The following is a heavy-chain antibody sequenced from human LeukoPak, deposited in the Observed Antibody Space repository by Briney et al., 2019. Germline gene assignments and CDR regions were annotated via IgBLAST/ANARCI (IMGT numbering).Heavy chain of an antibody. J-gene: IGHJ5*02. D-gene: IGHD3-22*01. CDR2: INWNGGST. V-gene: IGHV3-20*04. CDR3: ARIDGGSGSSPGWFDP. Sequence: GGSLRLSCAASGFTFDDCGMSWVRQAPGKGLEWVSGINWNGGSTGYADSVKGRFTVSRDNAKNSLYLQMNSLRAEDTALYYCARIDGGSGSSPGWFDPWGQGTLVTVSS. CDR1: GFTFDDCG.